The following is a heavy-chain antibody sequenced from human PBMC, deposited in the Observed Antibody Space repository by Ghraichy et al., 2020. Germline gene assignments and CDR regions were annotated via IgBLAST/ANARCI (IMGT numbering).Heavy chain of an antibody. CDR2: ISGDGGST. CDR3: AKDISYVAAAGRLFGEDAFGI. J-gene: IGHJ3*02. CDR1: GFTFDDYA. Sequence: GGSLRLSCAASGFTFDDYAMHWVRQAPGKGLEWVSLISGDGGSTYYADSVKGRFTISRDNSKNSLYLQMNSLRTEDTALYYCAKDISYVAAAGRLFGEDAFGIWGQGTMVTVSS. V-gene: IGHV3-43*02. D-gene: IGHD6-13*01.